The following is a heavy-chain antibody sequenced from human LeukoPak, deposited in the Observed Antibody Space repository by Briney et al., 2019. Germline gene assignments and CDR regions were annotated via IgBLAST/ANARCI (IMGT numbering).Heavy chain of an antibody. D-gene: IGHD3-10*01. V-gene: IGHV1-18*01. CDR3: ARNGRVRRVVKDLFEY. J-gene: IGHJ4*02. CDR1: GYTFTNYG. CDR2: VSPYNGNT. Sequence: ASVKVSCKASGYTFTNYGIHWVRQAPGQGLEWMGRVSPYNGNTYYSQRFQDRVTITKDTSTGTAYMDLRNLRTDDTAMYYCARNGRVRRVVKDLFEYWGQGTLVAVSS.